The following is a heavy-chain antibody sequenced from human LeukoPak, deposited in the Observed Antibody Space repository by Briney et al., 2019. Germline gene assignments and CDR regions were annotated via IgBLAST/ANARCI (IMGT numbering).Heavy chain of an antibody. CDR1: GGSISSGGYY. CDR3: ARHNWNYGTYYFDY. Sequence: PSETLSLTCTVSGGSISSGGYYWSWIRQHPGKGLEWTGYIYYSGSTYYNPSLKSRVTISVDTSKNQFSLKLSSVTAADTAVYYCARHNWNYGTYYFDYWGQGTLVTVSS. J-gene: IGHJ4*02. V-gene: IGHV4-31*03. D-gene: IGHD1-7*01. CDR2: IYYSGST.